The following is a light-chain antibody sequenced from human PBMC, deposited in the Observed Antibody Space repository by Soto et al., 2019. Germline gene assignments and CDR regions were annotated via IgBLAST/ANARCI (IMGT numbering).Light chain of an antibody. CDR3: QQFYNTPLT. CDR1: RPVTNNY. Sequence: EIVLTQSPGTLSLSPGERATLSCRASRPVTNNYLAWYQQRPGQAPRLLIYGASSRATGIPDRFSGSGSGTDFTLTISSLQAEDVAVYFCQQFYNTPLTFGQGTRLEI. J-gene: IGKJ5*01. V-gene: IGKV3-20*01. CDR2: GAS.